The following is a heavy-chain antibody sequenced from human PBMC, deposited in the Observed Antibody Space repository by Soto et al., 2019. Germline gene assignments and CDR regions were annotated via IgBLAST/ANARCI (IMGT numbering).Heavy chain of an antibody. CDR3: ATGNEYSSSSPSDY. J-gene: IGHJ4*02. Sequence: ALVKVSCKVSGYTLTELSMHWVRQAPGKGPEWMGGFDPEDGETIYAQKFQGRVTMTEDTSTDTAYMELSSLRSEDTAVYYCATGNEYSSSSPSDYWGQGTLVTVSS. D-gene: IGHD6-6*01. CDR2: FDPEDGET. CDR1: GYTLTELS. V-gene: IGHV1-24*01.